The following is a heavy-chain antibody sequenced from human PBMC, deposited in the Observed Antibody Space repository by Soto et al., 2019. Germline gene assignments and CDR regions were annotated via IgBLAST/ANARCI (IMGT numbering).Heavy chain of an antibody. V-gene: IGHV1-18*01. CDR1: GYTFTSYG. D-gene: IGHD3-10*01. Sequence: ASVKVSCKASGYTFTSYGISWVRQAPGQGLEWMGWISAYNGNTNYAQKLQGRVTMTTDTSTSTACMELRSLRSDDTAVYYCASSEITMVRGVITYYYYGMDVWGQGTTVTVSS. CDR3: ASSEITMVRGVITYYYYGMDV. CDR2: ISAYNGNT. J-gene: IGHJ6*02.